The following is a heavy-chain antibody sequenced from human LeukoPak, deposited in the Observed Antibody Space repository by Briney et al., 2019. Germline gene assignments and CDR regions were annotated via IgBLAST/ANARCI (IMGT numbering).Heavy chain of an antibody. CDR3: TRAIRHQLLSDY. Sequence: ASVKVSCKASGYTSSNYDITWVRQATGQGPEWMGWMNPESGSTGYAQKFQGRVTMTRGSSITTAYMELSSLRFEDTAVYYCTRAIRHQLLSDYWGQGTLVAVSS. V-gene: IGHV1-8*01. D-gene: IGHD2-2*01. CDR2: MNPESGST. J-gene: IGHJ4*02. CDR1: GYTSSNYD.